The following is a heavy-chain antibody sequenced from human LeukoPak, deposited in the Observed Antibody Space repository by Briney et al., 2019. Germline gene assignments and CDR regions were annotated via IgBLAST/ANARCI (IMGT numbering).Heavy chain of an antibody. Sequence: WESLSLTCTVSGGSISSYYWNWVRQPPGKGLEWIGNIYPSGSTAYNPSLKSRVTISLDTSKFQFSLRLSSVTAADTAVYYCARADPNASGYFYRFNWFDPWGQGTLVTVSS. CDR3: ARADPNASGYFYRFNWFDP. D-gene: IGHD3-10*01. CDR1: GGSISSYY. CDR2: IYPSGST. J-gene: IGHJ5*02. V-gene: IGHV4-59*01.